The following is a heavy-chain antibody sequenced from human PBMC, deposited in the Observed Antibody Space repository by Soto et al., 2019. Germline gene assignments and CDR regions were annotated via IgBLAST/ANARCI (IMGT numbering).Heavy chain of an antibody. V-gene: IGHV3-30-3*01. CDR1: GFTFSSYA. CDR2: ISYDGSNK. Sequence: GGSLRLSCAASGFTFSSYAMHWVRQAPGKGLEWVAVISYDGSNKYYADSVKGRFTISRDNSKNTLYLQMNSLRAEDTAVYYCARDAPYYYDSSGYGDYYFDYWGQGTLVTSPQ. D-gene: IGHD3-22*01. CDR3: ARDAPYYYDSSGYGDYYFDY. J-gene: IGHJ4*02.